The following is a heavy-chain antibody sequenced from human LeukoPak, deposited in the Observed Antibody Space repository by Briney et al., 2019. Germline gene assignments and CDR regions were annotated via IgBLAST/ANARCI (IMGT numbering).Heavy chain of an antibody. Sequence: SETLSLTCAVSGYSISSGYYWGWIRQPPGKGLEWIGNIYHSGSTYYNSSLKSRVTISVDTSKNQFSLKLSSVTAADTAVYYCARLPHLSSGWFDPWGQGTLVTVSS. CDR2: IYHSGST. CDR1: GYSISSGYY. CDR3: ARLPHLSSGWFDP. J-gene: IGHJ5*02. D-gene: IGHD6-19*01. V-gene: IGHV4-38-2*01.